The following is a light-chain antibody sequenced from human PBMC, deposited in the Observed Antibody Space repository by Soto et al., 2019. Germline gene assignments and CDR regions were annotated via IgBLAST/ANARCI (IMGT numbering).Light chain of an antibody. J-gene: IGKJ1*01. Sequence: EIVMTQSPATLSVSPGERATLSCRASQSVSSNLAWYQQKPGQAPRLLIYGASNRATGIPARFSGSGSGTEFTLTISSLQSEDFAVYYCQQYTNWPPWTFGQWTKVEIK. CDR1: QSVSSN. CDR3: QQYTNWPPWT. CDR2: GAS. V-gene: IGKV3-15*01.